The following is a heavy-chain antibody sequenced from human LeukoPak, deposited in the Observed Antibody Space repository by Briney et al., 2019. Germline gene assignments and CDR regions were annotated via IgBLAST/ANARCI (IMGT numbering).Heavy chain of an antibody. CDR1: GYTLSALS. Sequence: ASVKVSCKVSGYTLSALSIHWVRQAPGQGLEWMGWINPNSGGTNYAQKFQGRVTMTRDTSISTAYMELSRLRSDDTAVYYCAREHDSSGYYDRFQHWGQGTLVTVSS. CDR2: INPNSGGT. D-gene: IGHD3-22*01. V-gene: IGHV1-2*02. J-gene: IGHJ1*01. CDR3: AREHDSSGYYDRFQH.